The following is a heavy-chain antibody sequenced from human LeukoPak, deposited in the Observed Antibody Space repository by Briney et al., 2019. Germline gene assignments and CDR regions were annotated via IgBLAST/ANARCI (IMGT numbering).Heavy chain of an antibody. Sequence: ASVKVPCKASGYTFSGTGWYLYWLRQAPGQGLECMGWIHPNNGDTAYAQKFEGRVAMTRDTSISTAYMELRRLRPDDTAVYFCARDGPAQMVDLDYWGQGTLVTVSS. CDR3: ARDGPAQMVDLDY. CDR1: GYTFSGTGWY. CDR2: IHPNNGDT. D-gene: IGHD3-10*01. V-gene: IGHV1-2*02. J-gene: IGHJ4*02.